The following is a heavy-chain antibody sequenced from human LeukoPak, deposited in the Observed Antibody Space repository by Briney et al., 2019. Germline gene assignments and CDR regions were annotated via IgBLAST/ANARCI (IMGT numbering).Heavy chain of an antibody. D-gene: IGHD2-15*01. Sequence: GGSLRLSCAASGFTFSSYWMSWVRQAPGKGLEWVANIKQDGGEKYYVDSVKGRFTISRDNAKNSLYLQMNSLRAEDTAVYYCARDGYFGYCSGGSCYYFDYWGQGTLVTVSS. J-gene: IGHJ4*02. CDR1: GFTFSSYW. CDR3: ARDGYFGYCSGGSCYYFDY. V-gene: IGHV3-7*01. CDR2: IKQDGGEK.